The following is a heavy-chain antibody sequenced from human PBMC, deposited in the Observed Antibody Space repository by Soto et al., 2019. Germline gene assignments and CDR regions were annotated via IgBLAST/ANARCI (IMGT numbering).Heavy chain of an antibody. J-gene: IGHJ4*02. Sequence: GGSLRLSCEVSGFTLSTYSMNWVRQAPGKGLEWVSFITSSGSTTYYADSVKGRFTVSRDNAKNSLFLQMNSLRPEDTALYYCAKDMKWGGMTTIHYFDSWGQGTQVTVSS. CDR2: ITSSGSTT. V-gene: IGHV3-48*04. CDR1: GFTLSTYS. CDR3: AKDMKWGGMTTIHYFDS. D-gene: IGHD4-17*01.